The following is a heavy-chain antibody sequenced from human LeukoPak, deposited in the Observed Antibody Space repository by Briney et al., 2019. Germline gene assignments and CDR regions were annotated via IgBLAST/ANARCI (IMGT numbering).Heavy chain of an antibody. J-gene: IGHJ6*02. CDR2: INPNSGGT. D-gene: IGHD3-22*01. Sequence: ASVKVSCKASGYTFTGYYMHWVRQAPGQGLEWMGWINPNSGGTNYAQKFQGRVTMTRDTSSSTAYMELGRLRSDDTAVYYCASALYDRSGNYGLSDYYYGMDGWSQGSTVTVSS. CDR1: GYTFTGYY. CDR3: ASALYDRSGNYGLSDYYYGMDG. V-gene: IGHV1-2*02.